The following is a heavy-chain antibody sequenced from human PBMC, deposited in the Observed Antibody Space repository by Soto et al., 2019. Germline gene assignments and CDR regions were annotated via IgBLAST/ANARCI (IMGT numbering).Heavy chain of an antibody. CDR2: IKQDGSEK. D-gene: IGHD1-7*01. Sequence: GVLRLSCAASGFTFSSYWMSWVRQAPGKGLEWVANIKQDGSEKYYVDSVKGRFTVSRDNAKNSLYLQMNSLRAEDTAVYYCAKNGNNWDYPPDYWGQGTLVTVSS. V-gene: IGHV3-7*01. CDR1: GFTFSSYW. J-gene: IGHJ4*02. CDR3: AKNGNNWDYPPDY.